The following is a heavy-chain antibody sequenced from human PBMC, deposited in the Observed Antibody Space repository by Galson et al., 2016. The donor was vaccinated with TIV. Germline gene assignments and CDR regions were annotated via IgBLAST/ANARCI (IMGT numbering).Heavy chain of an antibody. D-gene: IGHD2-2*02. V-gene: IGHV3-11*01. J-gene: IGHJ4*02. CDR1: GFTFSDYY. CDR2: IGSSGRII. Sequence: SLRLSCAASGFTFSDYYMSWIRQAPGKGLEWVSYIGSSGRIIYYADSVRGRFTISRDNAKSSLYLQMNSLGVEDTAVYYCARDCSSTNCYTDPIYFDSWGQGALVTVSS. CDR3: ARDCSSTNCYTDPIYFDS.